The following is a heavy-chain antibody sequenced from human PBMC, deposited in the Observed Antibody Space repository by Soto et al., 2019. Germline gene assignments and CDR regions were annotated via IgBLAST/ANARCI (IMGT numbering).Heavy chain of an antibody. J-gene: IGHJ6*02. CDR3: ASLSGYFPYYYYGMDV. CDR2: IWYDGSNK. V-gene: IGHV3-33*01. CDR1: GFTFSSYG. D-gene: IGHD3-3*01. Sequence: LRLSCAASGFTFSSYGMHWVRQAPGKGLEWVAVIWYDGSNKYYADSVKGRFTISRDNSKNTLYLQMNSLRAEDTAVYYCASLSGYFPYYYYGMDVWGQGTTVTVSS.